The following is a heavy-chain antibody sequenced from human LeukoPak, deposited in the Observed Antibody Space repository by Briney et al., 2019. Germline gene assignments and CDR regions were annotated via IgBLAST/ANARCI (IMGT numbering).Heavy chain of an antibody. J-gene: IGHJ6*02. D-gene: IGHD3-10*01. V-gene: IGHV3-48*03. CDR2: ISSSGSTI. CDR3: AREFGGGRDYYGMDV. CDR1: GFTFSSYE. Sequence: GGSLRLSCAASGFTFSSYEMNWVRQAPGKGLEWVSYISSSGSTIYYADSVKGRFTISRDNAKNSLYLQMNSLRAEDTAVYYCAREFGGGRDYYGMDVWGQGTTVTVSS.